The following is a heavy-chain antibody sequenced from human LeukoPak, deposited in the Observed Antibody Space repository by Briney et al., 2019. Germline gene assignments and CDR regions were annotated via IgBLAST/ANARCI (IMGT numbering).Heavy chain of an antibody. CDR2: IYYSGST. CDR1: GGPISSSSYY. D-gene: IGHD2-2*01. Sequence: SETLSLTCTVSGGPISSSSYYWGWIRQPPGKGLEWIGSIYYSGSTYYNPSLKSRVTISVDTSKNQFSLKLSSVTAADTAVYYCARHERYCSSTSCFGLDYWGQGTLVTVSS. J-gene: IGHJ4*02. V-gene: IGHV4-39*01. CDR3: ARHERYCSSTSCFGLDY.